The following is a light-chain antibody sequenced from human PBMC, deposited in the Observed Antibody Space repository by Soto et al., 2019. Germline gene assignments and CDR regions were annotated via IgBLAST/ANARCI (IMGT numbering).Light chain of an antibody. J-gene: IGKJ1*01. CDR1: QSISSW. CDR3: QQYNSSPWG. Sequence: DIQMTQSPSTLSASVGDRVTLTCRASQSISSWLAWYQQKPGKAPKLLIYDASSLESGVPSRFSGSGSGTEFTLTISSLQPDDFATYYCQQYNSSPWGFGQGTKVEIK. CDR2: DAS. V-gene: IGKV1-5*01.